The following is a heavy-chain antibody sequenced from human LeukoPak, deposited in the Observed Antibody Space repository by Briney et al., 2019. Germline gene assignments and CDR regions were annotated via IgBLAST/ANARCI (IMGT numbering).Heavy chain of an antibody. D-gene: IGHD3-10*01. CDR1: GFSFSSYC. J-gene: IGHJ4*02. V-gene: IGHV3-7*01. CDR3: ARGKRFGELFYFDY. CDR2: IKQNGNEK. Sequence: PGGSLRLSCAASGFSFSSYCMTWVRQAPGKGLEWVVNIKQNGNEKYYVDSGKGRFTISRDNAKNSLYLQMNSLRAEDTAMYYCARGKRFGELFYFDYWGQGTLVTVSS.